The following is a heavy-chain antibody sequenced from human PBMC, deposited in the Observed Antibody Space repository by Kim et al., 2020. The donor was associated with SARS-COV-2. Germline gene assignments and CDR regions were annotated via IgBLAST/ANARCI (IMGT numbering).Heavy chain of an antibody. Sequence: ASVKVSCKASGYTFTGYYMHWVRQAPGQGLEWMGRINPNSGDTNYAQKFQGRVTMTRDTSISTAYMELSRLRSDDTAVYYCARVGNPITYYDILTGYGGWFDPWGQGTLVTVSS. CDR2: INPNSGDT. V-gene: IGHV1-2*06. CDR1: GYTFTGYY. CDR3: ARVGNPITYYDILTGYGGWFDP. D-gene: IGHD3-9*01. J-gene: IGHJ5*02.